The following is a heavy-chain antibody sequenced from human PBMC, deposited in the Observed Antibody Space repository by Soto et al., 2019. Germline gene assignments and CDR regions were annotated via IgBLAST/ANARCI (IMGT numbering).Heavy chain of an antibody. CDR2: VWYDGGNK. Sequence: QVQLVESGGGVVQPGRSLRLSWAASGFTFSSYGMHWVRQAPGKGLEWVALVWYDGGNKYYADSVKGRFTISRDNSKNTLYLQMNSLRDEDTAVYYCVRAAGYSGNDYVYYYGMDVWGQGTTVTVSS. CDR1: GFTFSSYG. V-gene: IGHV3-33*01. J-gene: IGHJ6*02. D-gene: IGHD5-12*01. CDR3: VRAAGYSGNDYVYYYGMDV.